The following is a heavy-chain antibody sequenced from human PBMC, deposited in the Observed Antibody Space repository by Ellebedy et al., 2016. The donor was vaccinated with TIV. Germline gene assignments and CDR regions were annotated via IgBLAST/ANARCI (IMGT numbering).Heavy chain of an antibody. V-gene: IGHV3-48*02. D-gene: IGHD3-10*02. CDR3: ARGLTMYYFDY. CDR2: ISSSSSTI. J-gene: IGHJ4*02. Sequence: ESLKISCAASGFTFSSYSMNWVRQAPGKGLEWVSYISSSSSTIYYADSVKGRFTISRDNAKNSLYLQMNSLRDGDTAVYYCARGLTMYYFDYWGQGTLVTVSS. CDR1: GFTFSSYS.